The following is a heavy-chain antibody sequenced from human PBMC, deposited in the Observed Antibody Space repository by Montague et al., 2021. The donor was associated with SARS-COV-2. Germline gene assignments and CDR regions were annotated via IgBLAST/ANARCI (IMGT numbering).Heavy chain of an antibody. D-gene: IGHD7-27*01. Sequence: SETLSLTCTVSGGSIMRSDYYWGWIRQPPGKGLEWIGSIYYSGSTIYTPSLKTRLTISIDTSKNQFSLRLNSVTAADTSIYYCARHETGDAYFGDWGQGTLVTVSS. V-gene: IGHV4-39*01. CDR1: GGSIMRSDYY. CDR3: ARHETGDAYFGD. J-gene: IGHJ4*02. CDR2: IYYSGST.